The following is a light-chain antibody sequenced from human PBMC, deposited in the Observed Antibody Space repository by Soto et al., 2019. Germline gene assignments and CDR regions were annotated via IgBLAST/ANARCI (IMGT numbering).Light chain of an antibody. CDR3: QQRSNWPGT. V-gene: IGKV3-11*01. CDR2: DAS. J-gene: IGKJ2*02. Sequence: EIVLTQSPATLSLSPGERATPSCRASQSVSSYLGWYQQRPGQAPRLLIYDASNRATGIPARFSGSGSGTDFTLTISSLEPEDFAVYYCQQRSNWPGTFGQGTNLEIK. CDR1: QSVSSY.